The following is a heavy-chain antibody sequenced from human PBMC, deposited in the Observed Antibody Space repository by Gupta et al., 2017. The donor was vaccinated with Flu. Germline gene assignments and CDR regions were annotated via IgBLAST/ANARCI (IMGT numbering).Heavy chain of an antibody. CDR3: ARALAGTGSSDY. D-gene: IGHD6-19*01. CDR2: IKGDGSST. J-gene: IGHJ4*02. V-gene: IGHV3-74*01. CDR1: FSSYW. Sequence: FSSYWMHWVRQVPGKGLVWVSRIKGDGSSTSYADSVKGRFTISRDNAKNTLYLQMNSLRAEDTAVYYCARALAGTGSSDYWGQGTLVTVSS.